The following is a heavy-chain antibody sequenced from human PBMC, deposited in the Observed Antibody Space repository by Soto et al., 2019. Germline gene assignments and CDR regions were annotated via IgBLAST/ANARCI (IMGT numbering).Heavy chain of an antibody. D-gene: IGHD3-16*01. Sequence: QLQLVESGGGVVQPGTSLRLSCTASGFMFKSYVMHWVRQAPGKGLEWVALTSYDGNNKYYGDSVKGRFTVSRDNSKNTLHLQRDSLRPEDAALYYCARWGTTGGFDCWGQGTLVSVSS. CDR3: ARWGTTGGFDC. V-gene: IGHV3-30*19. CDR1: GFMFKSYV. J-gene: IGHJ4*02. CDR2: TSYDGNNK.